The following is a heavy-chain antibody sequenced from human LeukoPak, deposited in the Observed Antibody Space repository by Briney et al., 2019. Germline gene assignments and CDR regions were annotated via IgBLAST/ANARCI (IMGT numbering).Heavy chain of an antibody. Sequence: PGGSLRLSCAASGFTFSSYSMNWVRQAPGKGLEWVSYISSSSSTINYADSVKGRFTISRGNAKNSLYLQMNSLRAEDTAVYYCYCSSTSCSLNWGQGTLVTVSS. J-gene: IGHJ4*02. CDR3: YCSSTSCSLN. V-gene: IGHV3-48*04. CDR1: GFTFSSYS. CDR2: ISSSSSTI. D-gene: IGHD2-2*01.